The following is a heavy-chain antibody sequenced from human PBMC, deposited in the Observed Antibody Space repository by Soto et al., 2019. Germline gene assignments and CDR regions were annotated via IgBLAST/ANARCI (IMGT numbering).Heavy chain of an antibody. V-gene: IGHV3-30-3*01. J-gene: IGHJ6*02. D-gene: IGHD6-13*01. Sequence: QVQLVESGGGVVQPGRSLRLSCAASGFTFSSYAMHWVRQAQGKGLEWVAVISYDGSNKYYADSVKGRFTISRDNSKNSLYLQMNSLRAEDTAVYYCARAWQQLVSYCYYGMDVWGQGTTVTVSS. CDR2: ISYDGSNK. CDR3: ARAWQQLVSYCYYGMDV. CDR1: GFTFSSYA.